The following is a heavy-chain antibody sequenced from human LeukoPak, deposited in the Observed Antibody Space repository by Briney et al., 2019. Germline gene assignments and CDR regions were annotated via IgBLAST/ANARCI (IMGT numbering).Heavy chain of an antibody. D-gene: IGHD6-13*01. CDR1: GFTFSSYW. CDR3: ARDRMYSHTPNFVY. J-gene: IGHJ4*02. CDR2: IKQDGSEK. V-gene: IGHV3-7*01. Sequence: GGSLRLSCAASGFTFSSYWMSWVRQAPGKGLEWVANIKQDGSEKYYVDSVKGRLTISRDNAKKSMYLQMNSLRAEDTAVYYCARDRMYSHTPNFVYWGQGTLVTVSS.